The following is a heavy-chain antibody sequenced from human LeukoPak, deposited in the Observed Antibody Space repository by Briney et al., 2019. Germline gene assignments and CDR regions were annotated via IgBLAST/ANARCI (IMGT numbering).Heavy chain of an antibody. CDR1: GYTFSNYN. Sequence: GASVKVSCKASGYTFSNYNIHWLRQAPGQGLEWMGIVNPSGDSTNYAQNFQGRVTMTRDMSTSTVYMELSSLRSEDTAVYYCARDLEAAAGETDYWGQGTLVTVSS. CDR3: ARDLEAAAGETDY. D-gene: IGHD6-13*01. CDR2: VNPSGDST. J-gene: IGHJ4*02. V-gene: IGHV1-46*01.